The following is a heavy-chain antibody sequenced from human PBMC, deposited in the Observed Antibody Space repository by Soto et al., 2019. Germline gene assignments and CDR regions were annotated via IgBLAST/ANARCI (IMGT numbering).Heavy chain of an antibody. Sequence: QVQLVESGGGVVQPGRSLRLSCAASGFTFSSYGMHWVRQAPGKGLEWVAVIWYDGSNKYYADSVKGRFTISRDNSKNTLYLQMNSLRAEDTAVYYCARDQGYYGSGKLWNYYGMDVWGQGTTVTVSS. V-gene: IGHV3-33*01. CDR3: ARDQGYYGSGKLWNYYGMDV. CDR2: IWYDGSNK. CDR1: GFTFSSYG. J-gene: IGHJ6*02. D-gene: IGHD3-10*01.